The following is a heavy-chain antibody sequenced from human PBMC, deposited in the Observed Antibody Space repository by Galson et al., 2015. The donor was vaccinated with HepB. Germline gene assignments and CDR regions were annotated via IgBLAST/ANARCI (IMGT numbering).Heavy chain of an antibody. CDR2: INCKSGDT. Sequence: SVKVSCKASGYTFTGYYVHWVRQAPGQGLEWMGWINCKSGDTDSAQSFQGRITMTRDTSTYTAYLELSGLRSDDTAVYYRARSMSTILSYYYFYEMDVWGQGTVVTVSS. CDR1: GYTFTGYY. CDR3: ARSMSTILSYYYFYEMDV. V-gene: IGHV1-2*02. D-gene: IGHD5/OR15-5a*01. J-gene: IGHJ6*02.